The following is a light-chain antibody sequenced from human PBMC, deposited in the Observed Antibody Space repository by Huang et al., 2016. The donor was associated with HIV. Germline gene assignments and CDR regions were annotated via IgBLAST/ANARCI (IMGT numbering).Light chain of an antibody. V-gene: IGKV1-27*01. CDR3: QKYDTAPRT. Sequence: DIQMTQSPSSLSASVGDRVTISCRASQGIANHLAWYQQKPGKAPKLLVYAASALRSGVPSRFSGSGSGTEFTLIISSLQPEDVATYFCQKYDTAPRTFGPGTRVDIK. CDR2: AAS. CDR1: QGIANH. J-gene: IGKJ3*01.